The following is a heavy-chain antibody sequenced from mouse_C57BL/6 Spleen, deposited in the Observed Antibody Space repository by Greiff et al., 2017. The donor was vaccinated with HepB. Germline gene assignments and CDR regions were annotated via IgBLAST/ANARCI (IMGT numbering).Heavy chain of an antibody. CDR3: ARKGNDGDYFDV. J-gene: IGHJ1*03. CDR1: GFSLTSYG. V-gene: IGHV2-2*01. D-gene: IGHD2-13*01. CDR2: IWSGGST. Sequence: VQVVESGPGLVQPSQSLSITCTASGFSLTSYGVHWVRQSPGKGLEWLGVIWSGGSTDYNAAFISRLSISKDNSKSQVFFKMNSLQADDTAIYYCARKGNDGDYFDVWGTGTTVTVSS.